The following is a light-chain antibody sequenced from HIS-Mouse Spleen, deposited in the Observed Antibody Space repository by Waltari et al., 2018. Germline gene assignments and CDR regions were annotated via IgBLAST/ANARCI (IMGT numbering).Light chain of an antibody. V-gene: IGKV3-11*01. CDR1: QSVSSY. J-gene: IGKJ4*01. CDR2: DAS. CDR3: QQRSNWPPLT. Sequence: EIVLTQSPATLSLSPGERATLSCRASQSVSSYLAWYQQKPGQAPRLLIYDASNRATSIPARFSVSGSGTDFTLTISSLEPEDFAVYYCQQRSNWPPLTFGGGTKVEIK.